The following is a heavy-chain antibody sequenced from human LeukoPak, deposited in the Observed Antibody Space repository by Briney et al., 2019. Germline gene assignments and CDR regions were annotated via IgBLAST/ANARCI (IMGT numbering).Heavy chain of an antibody. D-gene: IGHD3-10*01. J-gene: IGHJ6*02. Sequence: ASVKVSCKASGYTFTGYYMHWVRQAPGQGLEWMGWINPNSGGTNYAQKFQGRVTMTRDTSISTAYMELSRLRSDDTAVYYCARATRRGVITSQPLIPRFGMDVWGQGTTVTVSS. V-gene: IGHV1-2*02. CDR3: ARATRRGVITSQPLIPRFGMDV. CDR2: INPNSGGT. CDR1: GYTFTGYY.